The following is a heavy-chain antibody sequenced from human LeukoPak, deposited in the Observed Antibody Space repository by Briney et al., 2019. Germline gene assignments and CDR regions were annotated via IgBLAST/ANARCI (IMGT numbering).Heavy chain of an antibody. CDR1: GFTFSSYE. CDR3: ARESPDWFDS. J-gene: IGHJ5*01. Sequence: PGGSLRLSCAASGFTFSSYEMNWVRQAPGKGLEWVSYIHSGGTVIHYADSVKGRFTISRDNAKNSLYLQMNSLRAEDTAVYYSARESPDWFDSWGQGTLVTVSS. V-gene: IGHV3-48*03. CDR2: IHSGGTVI.